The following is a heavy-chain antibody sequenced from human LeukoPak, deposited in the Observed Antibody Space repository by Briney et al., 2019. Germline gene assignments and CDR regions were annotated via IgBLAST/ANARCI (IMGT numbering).Heavy chain of an antibody. V-gene: IGHV1-69*04. CDR3: ARGAHYYGSSGYDH. D-gene: IGHD3-22*01. CDR2: IIPILGIA. Sequence: GASVKVSCKASGGTFSSYAISWVRQAPGQGLEWMGRIIPILGIANYAQKFQGRVTITADKSTSTAYMELSSLRSEDTAVYYCARGAHYYGSSGYDHWGQGTLVTVSS. CDR1: GGTFSSYA. J-gene: IGHJ4*02.